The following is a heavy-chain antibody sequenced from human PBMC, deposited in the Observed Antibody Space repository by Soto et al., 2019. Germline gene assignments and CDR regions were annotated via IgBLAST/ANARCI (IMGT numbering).Heavy chain of an antibody. Sequence: GGSLRLSCAASGFTFSDYYMSWFRQAPGRWLEWVSYISSSGSTIYYADSVKGRFTISRDNAKNSLYLQMNSLRADDTAVYYCARASPIAVADHFDYWGPGXLVTVYS. CDR3: ARASPIAVADHFDY. D-gene: IGHD6-19*01. V-gene: IGHV3-11*01. CDR1: GFTFSDYY. J-gene: IGHJ4*02. CDR2: ISSSGSTI.